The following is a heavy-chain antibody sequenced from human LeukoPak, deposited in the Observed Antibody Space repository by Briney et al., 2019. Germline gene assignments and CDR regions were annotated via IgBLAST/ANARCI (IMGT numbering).Heavy chain of an antibody. CDR1: GGSISSYY. CDR3: ARDRPPYYYDSSGLDY. CDR2: IYTSGST. J-gene: IGHJ4*02. Sequence: PSETLSLTCTVSGGSISSYYWSWIRQPAGKGLEWIGRIYTSGSTNYNPSLKSRVTMSVDTSKNQFSLKLSSVTAADTAAYYCARDRPPYYYDSSGLDYWGQGTLVTVSS. D-gene: IGHD3-22*01. V-gene: IGHV4-4*07.